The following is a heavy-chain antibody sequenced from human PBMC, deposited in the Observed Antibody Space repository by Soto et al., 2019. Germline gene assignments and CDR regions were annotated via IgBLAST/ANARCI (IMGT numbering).Heavy chain of an antibody. CDR2: IYWDDDK. Sequence: QITLKESGPTLVKPTQTLTLTCTFSGFSLSTSGVGVGWIRQPPGKALEWLALIYWDDDKRYSPSLKSRLTIPKEPPKNPVVLTMTNMDPVDTATYYFGHQRGWHHKTYFQHWGQGPLVPLSS. CDR1: GFSLSTSGVG. V-gene: IGHV2-5*02. CDR3: GHQRGWHHKTYFQH. J-gene: IGHJ1*01.